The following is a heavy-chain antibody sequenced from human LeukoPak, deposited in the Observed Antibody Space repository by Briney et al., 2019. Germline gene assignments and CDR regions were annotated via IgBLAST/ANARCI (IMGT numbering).Heavy chain of an antibody. CDR2: IRSRANSYTT. D-gene: IGHD2-15*01. CDR1: GFTFSGSA. J-gene: IGHJ6*02. V-gene: IGHV3-73*01. Sequence: TGGSLRLPCAASGFTFSGSAMHWVRQAHGKGLEWLGRIRSRANSYTTVYAAPVQGRFIISRDDSMNMAYLQMNSLRVEDTAVYYCTRHSDKYCSGAGCFHYNFYGLDVWGQGTTVIVSS. CDR3: TRHSDKYCSGAGCFHYNFYGLDV.